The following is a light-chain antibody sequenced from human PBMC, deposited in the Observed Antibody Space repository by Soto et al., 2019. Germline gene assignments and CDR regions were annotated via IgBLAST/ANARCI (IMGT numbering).Light chain of an antibody. Sequence: IPMTQSPSTLSVSVGDRVTITCRASQTISSWLAWYQQKPGKAPKLLIYKASTLKSGVPSRFSGSGSGTDFTLTISSLQPEDFATYYCQQSYSTPPWTFGQGTKVDI. CDR3: QQSYSTPPWT. V-gene: IGKV1-5*03. CDR2: KAS. CDR1: QTISSW. J-gene: IGKJ1*01.